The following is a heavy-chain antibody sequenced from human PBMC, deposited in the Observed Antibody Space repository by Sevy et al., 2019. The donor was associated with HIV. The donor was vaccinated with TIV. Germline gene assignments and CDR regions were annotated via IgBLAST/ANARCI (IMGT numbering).Heavy chain of an antibody. V-gene: IGHV3-48*01. CDR1: GFPFSTHI. Sequence: GGSLRPSCKASGFPFSTHIMTWVRQAPGKGLEWVSSISFSSGAIPYADAVKSRFAISRDNGKNSLFLQMNTLRAEDTAVYYCATTKVTAHIECWGRGTLVTVSS. J-gene: IGHJ4*02. D-gene: IGHD4-17*01. CDR3: ATTKVTAHIEC. CDR2: ISFSSGAI.